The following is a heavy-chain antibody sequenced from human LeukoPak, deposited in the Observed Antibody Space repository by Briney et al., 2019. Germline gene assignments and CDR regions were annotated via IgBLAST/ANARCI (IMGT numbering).Heavy chain of an antibody. J-gene: IGHJ4*02. CDR1: GFTFSTYW. Sequence: GGSLRLSCTASGFTFSTYWMSWVRQAPGKGLEWVSSISSGSSYMYYADSVKGRFTISRDNAKNSLYLQMNSLRAEDTAVYYCARLTSTLYNYFDYWGQGTLVTVSS. V-gene: IGHV3-21*01. D-gene: IGHD2-2*01. CDR3: ARLTSTLYNYFDY. CDR2: ISSGSSYM.